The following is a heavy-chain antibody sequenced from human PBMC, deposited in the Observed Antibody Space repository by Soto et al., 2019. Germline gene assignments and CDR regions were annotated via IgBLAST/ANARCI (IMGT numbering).Heavy chain of an antibody. CDR2: INHSGST. CDR1: GGSFSGYY. CDR3: ARGRSRLAVAGTRRWFDP. J-gene: IGHJ5*02. V-gene: IGHV4-34*01. D-gene: IGHD6-19*01. Sequence: QVQLQQWGAGLLKPSETLSLTCAVYGGSFSGYYWSWIRQPPGKGLEWIGEINHSGSTNYNPSLKSRVTISVDTSKSQFSLKLSSVTAADTAVYYCARGRSRLAVAGTRRWFDPWGQGTLVTVSS.